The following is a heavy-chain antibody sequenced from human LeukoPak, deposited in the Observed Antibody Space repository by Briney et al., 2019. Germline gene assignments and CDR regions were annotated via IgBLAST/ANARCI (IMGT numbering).Heavy chain of an antibody. CDR3: AREGSRGLYAWQ. CDR2: INSDGSST. V-gene: IGHV3-74*01. Sequence: GGSLRLSCAASGFTFSSYWMHWVRQAPGKGLVWVSRINSDGSSTSYADSVKGRFTISRDNAKNMLYLQMNSLRAEDTAVYYCAREGSRGLYAWQRGQGTPVPVS. CDR1: GFTFSSYW. D-gene: IGHD6-19*01. J-gene: IGHJ6*01.